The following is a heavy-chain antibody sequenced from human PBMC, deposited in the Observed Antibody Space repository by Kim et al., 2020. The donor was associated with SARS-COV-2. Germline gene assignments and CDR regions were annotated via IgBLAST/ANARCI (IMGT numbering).Heavy chain of an antibody. V-gene: IGHV3-7*01. CDR2: IKQDGTDT. Sequence: GGSLRLSCAASGFSLGDYWMNWVRQAPGKGLVWVANIKQDGTDTHYVDSVKGRFTISRDNAKNSLYLQMNSLRAEDTAVYYCARWTSTSYYWGQGTLVT. CDR1: GFSLGDYW. CDR3: ARWTSTSYY. J-gene: IGHJ4*02. D-gene: IGHD3-3*02.